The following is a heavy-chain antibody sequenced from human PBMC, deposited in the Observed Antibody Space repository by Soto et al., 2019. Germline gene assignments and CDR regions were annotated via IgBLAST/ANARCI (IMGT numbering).Heavy chain of an antibody. CDR1: GFTVSSNY. V-gene: IGHV3-53*01. Sequence: GGSLRLSCAASGFTVSSNYMSWVRQATGKGLEWVSVIYSGGSTYYADSVKGRFTISRDNSKNTLYLQMNSLRAEDTAVYYCARSSSWYWFDPWGQGSLVTVSS. CDR3: ARSSSWYWFDP. J-gene: IGHJ5*02. D-gene: IGHD6-13*01. CDR2: IYSGGST.